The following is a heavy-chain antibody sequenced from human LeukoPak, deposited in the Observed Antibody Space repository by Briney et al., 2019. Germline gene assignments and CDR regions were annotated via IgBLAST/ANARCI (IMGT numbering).Heavy chain of an antibody. V-gene: IGHV3-48*01. D-gene: IGHD3-10*01. Sequence: GGSLRLSCAASGFIFSRDSMNWVRQAPGKGLEWVAYINGGGSPIYYADSVKGRFTISRDNSKNTVYLQMNSLRAEDTAVYYCARDRGTREDGSVSGSFDYWAQGTLVTVSS. CDR3: ARDRGTREDGSVSGSFDY. J-gene: IGHJ4*02. CDR1: GFIFSRDS. CDR2: INGGGSPI.